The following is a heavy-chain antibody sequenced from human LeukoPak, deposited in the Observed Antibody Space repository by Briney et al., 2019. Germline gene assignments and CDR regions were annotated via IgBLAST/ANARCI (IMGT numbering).Heavy chain of an antibody. D-gene: IGHD5-18*01. J-gene: IGHJ4*02. Sequence: PSETLSLTCTVSGASISSGSYYWGWIRQPPGKGLEWIGSIYYSGSTYYNPSLKSRVTISVDTSKNQFSLKLSSVTAADTAVYYCARHHHSYGPYYFDYWGQGTLVTVSS. CDR1: GASISSGSYY. V-gene: IGHV4-39*01. CDR2: IYYSGST. CDR3: ARHHHSYGPYYFDY.